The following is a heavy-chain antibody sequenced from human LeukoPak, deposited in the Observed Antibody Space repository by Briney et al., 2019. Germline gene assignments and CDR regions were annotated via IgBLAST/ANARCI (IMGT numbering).Heavy chain of an antibody. CDR2: IKQDESQK. D-gene: IGHD6-19*01. V-gene: IGHV3-7*01. CDR3: ARDQAVASVYREDS. Sequence: GGSLRLSCAASGFTLSSYWMTWVRQAPGKGLEWVANIKQDESQKYYVDSVKGRFTISRDNAKNSLFLQVNSLRAEDTAVYYCARDQAVASVYREDSWGQGTLVTVSS. J-gene: IGHJ4*02. CDR1: GFTLSSYW.